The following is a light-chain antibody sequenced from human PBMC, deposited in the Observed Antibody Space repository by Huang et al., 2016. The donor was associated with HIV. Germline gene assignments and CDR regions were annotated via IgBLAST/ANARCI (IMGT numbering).Light chain of an antibody. CDR1: HGIGSAF. V-gene: IGKV3-20*01. Sequence: EIVLTQSPGTLSLSPGERVTLSCRASHGIGSAFLAWYQQKPGQAPRLLIYGASSRASGIPDRFSGSASGRDFTLTIGRLEPEDFAVYYCQQYGTSPYTFGQGTKLEIK. CDR3: QQYGTSPYT. J-gene: IGKJ2*01. CDR2: GAS.